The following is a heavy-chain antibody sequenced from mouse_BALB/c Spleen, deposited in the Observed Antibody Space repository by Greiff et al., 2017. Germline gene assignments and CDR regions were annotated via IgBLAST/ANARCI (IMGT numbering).Heavy chain of an antibody. CDR3: ASGDDYDGFAY. D-gene: IGHD2-4*01. CDR2: IDPSDSET. Sequence: QVQLQQPGAELVKPGAPVKLSCKASGYTFTSYWMNWVKQRPGRGLEWIGRIDPSDSETHYNQKFKDKATLTVDKSSSTAYIQLSSLTSEDSAVYYCASGDDYDGFAYWGQGTLVTVSA. V-gene: IGHV1-69*02. J-gene: IGHJ3*01. CDR1: GYTFTSYW.